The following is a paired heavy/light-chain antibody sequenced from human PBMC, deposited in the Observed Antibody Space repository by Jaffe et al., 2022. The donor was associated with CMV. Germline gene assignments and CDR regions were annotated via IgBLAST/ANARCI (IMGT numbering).Heavy chain of an antibody. J-gene: IGHJ3*02. Sequence: EVQLVESGGGLVQPGRSLRLSCAASGFTFDDYAMHWVRQAPGKGLEWVSGISWNSGSIGYADSVKGRFTISRDNAKNSLYLQMNSLRAEDTALYYCAKGVTMVRGAIADDAFDIWGQGTMVTVSS. V-gene: IGHV3-9*01. CDR2: ISWNSGSI. CDR1: GFTFDDYA. CDR3: AKGVTMVRGAIADDAFDI. D-gene: IGHD3-10*01.
Light chain of an antibody. CDR3: AAWDDSLSGFWV. V-gene: IGLV1-47*01. Sequence: QSVLTQPPSASGTPGQRVTISCSGSSSNIGSNYVYWYQQLPGTAPKLLIYRNNQRPSGVPDRFSGSKSGTSASLAISGLRSEDEADYYCAAWDDSLSGFWVFGGGTKLTVL. CDR1: SSNIGSNY. J-gene: IGLJ3*02. CDR2: RNN.